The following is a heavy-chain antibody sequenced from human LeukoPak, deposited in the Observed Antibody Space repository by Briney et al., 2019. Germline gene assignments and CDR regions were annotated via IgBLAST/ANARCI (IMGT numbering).Heavy chain of an antibody. D-gene: IGHD6-19*01. V-gene: IGHV1-3*01. CDR3: ARAPTPAPYSSGWYSGNWFDP. Sequence: ASVKVSCKASGYTFTSYAMHWVRQAPGQRLEWMGWINAGNGNTKYSQKFQGRVTITRDTSASTAYMELSSLRSEDTAVYYCARAPTPAPYSSGWYSGNWFDPWGQGTLVTVSS. CDR2: INAGNGNT. J-gene: IGHJ5*02. CDR1: GYTFTSYA.